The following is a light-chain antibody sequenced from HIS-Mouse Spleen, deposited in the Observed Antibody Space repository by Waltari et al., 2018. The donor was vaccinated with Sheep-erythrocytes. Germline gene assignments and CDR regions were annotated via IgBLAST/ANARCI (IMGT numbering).Light chain of an antibody. CDR1: SSNIGSNT. J-gene: IGLJ3*02. CDR2: SNN. CDR3: AAWDDSLNGWV. V-gene: IGLV1-44*01. Sequence: ELTQPSSASGTPGQRVTISCSGSSSNIGSNTVTWYQQLPGTAPKLLIYSNNQRPSGVPDRFSGSKSGTSASLAISGLQSEDEADYYCAAWDDSLNGWVFGGGTKLTVL.